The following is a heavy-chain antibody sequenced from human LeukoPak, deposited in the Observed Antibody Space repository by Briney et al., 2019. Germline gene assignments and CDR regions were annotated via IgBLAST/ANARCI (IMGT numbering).Heavy chain of an antibody. D-gene: IGHD3-22*01. V-gene: IGHV3-15*01. CDR1: GFTFSNAW. CDR2: IKSKTDGGTT. CDR3: TTDHPNYYYDSSGSYY. Sequence: PGGSLRLSCAASGFTFSNAWMSWVRQAPGKGLEWVGRIKSKTDGGTTDYAAPVKGRFTISRDDSKNTLYLQMNSLKTEDTAVYYCTTDHPNYYYDSSGSYYWGQGTLVTVSS. J-gene: IGHJ4*02.